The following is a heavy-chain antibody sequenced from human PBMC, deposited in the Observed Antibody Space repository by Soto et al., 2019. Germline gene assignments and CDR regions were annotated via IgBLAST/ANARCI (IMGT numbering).Heavy chain of an antibody. CDR2: IYHSGST. V-gene: IGHV4-30-2*01. J-gene: IGHJ6*02. Sequence: SETLSLTCAVSGGSISSGGYPWSWIRQPPGKGLEWIGYIYHSGSTYYNPSLKSRVTISVDRSKNQFSLKLSSVTTADTAVYYCARDRGDYDDKGHYYYYGMDVWGQGTTVTVSS. D-gene: IGHD4-17*01. CDR1: GGSISSGGYP. CDR3: ARDRGDYDDKGHYYYYGMDV.